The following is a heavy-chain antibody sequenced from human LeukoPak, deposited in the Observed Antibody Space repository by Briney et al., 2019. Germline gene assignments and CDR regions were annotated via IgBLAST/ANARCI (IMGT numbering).Heavy chain of an antibody. CDR1: GFTFSSYW. CDR2: IKQDGSEK. V-gene: IGHV3-7*01. J-gene: IGHJ4*02. CDR3: ARRYSGSYYVEYYFDC. D-gene: IGHD1-26*01. Sequence: GGSLRLSCAASGFTFSSYWMSWVRQAPGKGLEWVANIKQDGSEKYYVDSVKGRFTISRDNAKNSLYLQMNSLRAEDTAVYYCARRYSGSYYVEYYFDCWGQGTLVTVSS.